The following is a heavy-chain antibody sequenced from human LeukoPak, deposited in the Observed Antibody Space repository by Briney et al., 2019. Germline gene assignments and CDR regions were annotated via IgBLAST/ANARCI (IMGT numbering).Heavy chain of an antibody. J-gene: IGHJ4*02. D-gene: IGHD6-13*01. CDR3: AREELSIAAAGYDY. Sequence: ASVKVSCKASGYTFTSYAMHWVRQAPGQRLEWMGWINAGNGNTKYSQEFQGRVTITRDTSASTAYMELSSLRSEDMAVYYCAREELSIAAAGYDYWGQGTLVTVSS. V-gene: IGHV1-3*03. CDR1: GYTFTSYA. CDR2: INAGNGNT.